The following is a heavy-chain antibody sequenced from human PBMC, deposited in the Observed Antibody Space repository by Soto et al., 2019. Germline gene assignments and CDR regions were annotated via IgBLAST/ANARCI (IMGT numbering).Heavy chain of an antibody. CDR1: GFTFSSYG. Sequence: AGGSLRLSCAASGFTFSSYGMHWVRQAPGKGLEWVAVISYDGSNKYYADSVKGRFTISRDNSKNTLYLQMNSLRAEDTAVYYCARVRYSYYGSGSYYNVRWFDPWGQGTLVTVSS. CDR3: ARVRYSYYGSGSYYNVRWFDP. J-gene: IGHJ5*02. V-gene: IGHV3-30*03. D-gene: IGHD3-10*01. CDR2: ISYDGSNK.